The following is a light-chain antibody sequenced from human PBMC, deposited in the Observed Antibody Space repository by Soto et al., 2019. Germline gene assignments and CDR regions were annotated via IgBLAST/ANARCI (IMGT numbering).Light chain of an antibody. V-gene: IGKV3-20*01. CDR3: QQYGSSSTWT. CDR2: AAS. CDR1: QSVSSAY. Sequence: EIVLTQSPGTLSLSPGERATLSCRASQSVSSAYLAWYQHKPGQPPTLLIYAASSRVTGIPDRFSGSGSATDFTLTISRLELEDYTVYYCQQYGSSSTWTFGQGTNVELK. J-gene: IGKJ1*01.